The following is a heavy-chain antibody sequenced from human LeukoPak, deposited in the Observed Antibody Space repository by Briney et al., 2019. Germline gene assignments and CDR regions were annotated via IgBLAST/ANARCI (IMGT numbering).Heavy chain of an antibody. J-gene: IGHJ3*02. CDR2: IYHSGST. CDR3: AKSNGYGLVDI. Sequence: SGTLSLTCTVSGYSISSGYYWGWIRQPPGKGLQWIGSIYHSGSTYYNPSLKSRVTISVDTSKNQFSLKLTSVTAADTAVYYCAKSNGYGLVDIWGQGTMVTVSS. CDR1: GYSISSGYY. D-gene: IGHD3-10*01. V-gene: IGHV4-38-2*02.